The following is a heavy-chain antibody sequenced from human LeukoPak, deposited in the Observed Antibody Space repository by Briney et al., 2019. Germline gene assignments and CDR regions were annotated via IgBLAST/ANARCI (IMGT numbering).Heavy chain of an antibody. Sequence: PSETLSLTCTVSGGSISSYYWSWIRQPPGKGLEWIGYIYYSGTTNYNPPLKSRVTISVDTSKNQFSLKLSSVTAADTAVYYCARGVYITAAQYGYWGQGTLVTVSS. V-gene: IGHV4-59*01. D-gene: IGHD6-13*01. J-gene: IGHJ4*02. CDR1: GGSISSYY. CDR3: ARGVYITAAQYGY. CDR2: IYYSGTT.